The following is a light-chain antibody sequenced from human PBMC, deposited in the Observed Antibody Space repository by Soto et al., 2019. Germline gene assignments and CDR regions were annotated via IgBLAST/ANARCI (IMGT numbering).Light chain of an antibody. V-gene: IGKV3-15*01. Sequence: EIVLTQSPGTLSLSPGERATLSCRASQSVTSNYLAWYQQKPGQAPRLLIFDASTRATGIPARFSGSGSGTEFTLTTTSLQSEDFAVYYCQQYNAWPRTFGQGTKVDIK. J-gene: IGKJ1*01. CDR3: QQYNAWPRT. CDR2: DAS. CDR1: QSVTSN.